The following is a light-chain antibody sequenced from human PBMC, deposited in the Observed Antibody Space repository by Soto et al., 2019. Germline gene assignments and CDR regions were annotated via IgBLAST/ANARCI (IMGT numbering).Light chain of an antibody. CDR3: CSYAGSYTVV. Sequence: QSALTQPRSVSGSPGQSVTISCTGTSSDVGGYNYVSWYQQPQAKPPKLMIYDVNKRPSGVPDRFSGSKSGNTASLTISGLQAEDEADYYCCSYAGSYTVVFGGGTKLTVL. V-gene: IGLV2-11*01. CDR1: SSDVGGYNY. J-gene: IGLJ2*01. CDR2: DVN.